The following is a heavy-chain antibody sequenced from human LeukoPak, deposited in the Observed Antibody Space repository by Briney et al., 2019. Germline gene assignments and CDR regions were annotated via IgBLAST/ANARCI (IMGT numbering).Heavy chain of an antibody. CDR2: IYSGGTT. Sequence: PGGSLRLSCAASGFTVSSNYMSWVRQAPGKGLEWISVIYSGGTTYYADSVKGRFTISRDNSKNSTYLQMNSLRAEDTAVYYCARDLQPLSRVSTPFGFWGQGTLVTVSS. V-gene: IGHV3-53*01. J-gene: IGHJ4*02. CDR3: ARDLQPLSRVSTPFGF. D-gene: IGHD3-16*01. CDR1: GFTVSSNY.